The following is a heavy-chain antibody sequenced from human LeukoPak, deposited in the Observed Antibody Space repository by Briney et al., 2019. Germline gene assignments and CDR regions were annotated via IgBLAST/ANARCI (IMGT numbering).Heavy chain of an antibody. CDR2: ITAGSDTI. Sequence: GGSLRLSCAASGFTFSSYSMNWVRQASGKRLEWVSYITAGSDTIYYADSVKGRFTTSRDNARNSLLLQMNGLRVEDTAVYYCTTAKNDYWGQGTLVTVSS. J-gene: IGHJ4*02. CDR1: GFTFSSYS. CDR3: TTAKNDY. V-gene: IGHV3-48*01.